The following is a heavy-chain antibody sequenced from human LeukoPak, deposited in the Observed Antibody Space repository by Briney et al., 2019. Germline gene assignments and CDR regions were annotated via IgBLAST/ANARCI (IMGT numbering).Heavy chain of an antibody. J-gene: IGHJ4*02. CDR2: IYYSGST. V-gene: IGHV4-59*08. Sequence: SETLSPTCTVSGGSISSYYWSWIRQPPGKGLEWIGYIYYSGSTNYNPSLKSRVTISVDTSKNQFSLKLTSVTAADTAVYHCARTSSSGWYYFDYWGQGALVTVSS. D-gene: IGHD6-19*01. CDR1: GGSISSYY. CDR3: ARTSSSGWYYFDY.